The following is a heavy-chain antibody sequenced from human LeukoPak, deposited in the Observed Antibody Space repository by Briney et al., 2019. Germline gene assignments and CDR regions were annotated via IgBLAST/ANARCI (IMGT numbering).Heavy chain of an antibody. Sequence: PSETLSLTCAVSGGSISSGGYSWSWIRQPPGKGLEWIGRIYTSGSTNYNPSLKSRVTMSVDTSKNQFSLKLSSVTAADTAVYYCARGLYYDILTGFRRKYYYYMDVWGKGTTVTISS. D-gene: IGHD3-9*01. J-gene: IGHJ6*03. CDR1: GGSISSGGYS. V-gene: IGHV4-61*02. CDR2: IYTSGST. CDR3: ARGLYYDILTGFRRKYYYYMDV.